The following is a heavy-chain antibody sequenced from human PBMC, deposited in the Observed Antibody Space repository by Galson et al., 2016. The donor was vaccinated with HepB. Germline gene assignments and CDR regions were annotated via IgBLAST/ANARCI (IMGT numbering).Heavy chain of an antibody. D-gene: IGHD3-22*01. V-gene: IGHV1-8*02. J-gene: IGHJ4*02. CDR2: MNPNTDNT. CDR3: ARGIYYYDNTGQNFYYLDY. Sequence: SVKVSCKASGYTFTSYDINWVRQASGQGLEWMGWMNPNTDNTNYAQKFQGRVTMTRINSLSTAYMELSSLTSEDAAVYYCARGIYYYDNTGQNFYYLDYWGQGSLVTVSS. CDR1: GYTFTSYD.